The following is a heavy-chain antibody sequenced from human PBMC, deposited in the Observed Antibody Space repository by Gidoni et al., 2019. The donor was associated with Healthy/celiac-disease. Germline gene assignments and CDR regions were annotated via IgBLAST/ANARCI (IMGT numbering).Heavy chain of an antibody. CDR1: GGSISSGGYY. Sequence: QVQLQESGPGLVKPSQTLSLTCTVSGGSISSGGYYWSWIRQHPGKGLEWIGYIYYSGSNYYNPSLKSRVTISVDTSKNQFSLKLSSVTAADTAVYYCARPIAAGTTSGGAFDIWGQGTMVTVSS. J-gene: IGHJ3*02. CDR2: IYYSGSN. D-gene: IGHD6-13*01. V-gene: IGHV4-31*03. CDR3: ARPIAAGTTSGGAFDI.